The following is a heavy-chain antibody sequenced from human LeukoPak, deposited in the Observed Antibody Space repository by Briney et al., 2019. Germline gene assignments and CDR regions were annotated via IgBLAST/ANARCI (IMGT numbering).Heavy chain of an antibody. CDR3: AGGSSGTTYYFDY. J-gene: IGHJ4*02. CDR2: ISSSSSSYI. D-gene: IGHD3-22*01. CDR1: GFTFSSYS. Sequence: GGSLRLSCAASGFTFSSYSMNWVRQAPGKGLEWVSSISSSSSSYIYYADSVKGRFTISRDNAKNSLYLQMNSLRAEDTAVYYCAGGSSGTTYYFDYWGQGTLVTVSS. V-gene: IGHV3-21*01.